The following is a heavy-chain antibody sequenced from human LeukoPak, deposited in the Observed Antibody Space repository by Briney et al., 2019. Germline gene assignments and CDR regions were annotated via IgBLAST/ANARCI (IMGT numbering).Heavy chain of an antibody. J-gene: IGHJ4*02. V-gene: IGHV5-10-1*01. Sequence: GESLKISCKGSGYSFTSYWIGWVRQMPGKGLEWMGRIDPSDSYTKYSPSFEGHVTISVDKSTSTAFLQWNSLKASDSARYYCATGASKVTTDFANYWGQGTQVAVSS. CDR2: IDPSDSYT. CDR3: ATGASKVTTDFANY. D-gene: IGHD4-17*01. CDR1: GYSFTSYW.